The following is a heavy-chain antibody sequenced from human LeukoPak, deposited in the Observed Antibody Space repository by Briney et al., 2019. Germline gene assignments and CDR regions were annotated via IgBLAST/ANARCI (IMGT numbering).Heavy chain of an antibody. J-gene: IGHJ4*02. Sequence: SETLSLTCTVSGGSISSGRYYWSWIRQPAGKGLEWIGRIYTSGSTNYNPSLKSRVTISVDTSKNQFSLKLSSVTAADTAVYYCARVSVAGTEDYFDYWGQGTLVTVSS. D-gene: IGHD6-19*01. V-gene: IGHV4-61*02. CDR3: ARVSVAGTEDYFDY. CDR2: IYTSGST. CDR1: GGSISSGRYY.